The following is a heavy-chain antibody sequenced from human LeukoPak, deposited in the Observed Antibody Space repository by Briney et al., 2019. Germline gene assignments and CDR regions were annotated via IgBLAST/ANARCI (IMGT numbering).Heavy chain of an antibody. CDR1: GGLFGGSY. CDR3: ARTWPRTGSYSFYDY. Sequence: PSETLSLTCVVSGGLFGGSYWSWIRQVPGKGLEWIGEINHSENTNYNPSLRNRVTISIDTSKNQFSLKVTSVSAADTAVYYCARTWPRTGSYSFYDYWGQGTLVTVSS. J-gene: IGHJ4*02. D-gene: IGHD3-10*01. V-gene: IGHV4-34*01. CDR2: INHSENT.